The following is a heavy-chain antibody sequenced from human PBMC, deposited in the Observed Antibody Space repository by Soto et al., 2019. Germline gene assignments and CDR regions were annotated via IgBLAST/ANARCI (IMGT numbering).Heavy chain of an antibody. CDR1: GFPFSSYD. Sequence: GGSQRLSSAASGFPFSSYDMHWVRQAPGKGLEWVSAIGTAGDTYYPGSVKGRFTISRENAKNSLYLQMNSLRAEDTAVYYCARAHYDFWSGYSIPRYGMDVWGQGTTVTVSS. V-gene: IGHV3-13*01. CDR3: ARAHYDFWSGYSIPRYGMDV. D-gene: IGHD3-3*01. CDR2: IGTAGDT. J-gene: IGHJ6*02.